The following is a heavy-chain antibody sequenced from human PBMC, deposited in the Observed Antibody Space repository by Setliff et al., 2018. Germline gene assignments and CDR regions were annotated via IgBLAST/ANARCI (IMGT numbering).Heavy chain of an antibody. Sequence: ASVKVSCKTSGYTFTNYGITWVRQAPGQGLEWMGWINNYNTNTNYAQKLQGRVAMTTDTSTSTAYTELRSLRSDDSAVYYCTRINFYVSSGHYYAPDYWGQGTMVTVSS. V-gene: IGHV1-18*01. CDR1: GYTFTNYG. J-gene: IGHJ4*02. CDR3: TRINFYVSSGHYYAPDY. D-gene: IGHD3-22*01. CDR2: INNYNTNT.